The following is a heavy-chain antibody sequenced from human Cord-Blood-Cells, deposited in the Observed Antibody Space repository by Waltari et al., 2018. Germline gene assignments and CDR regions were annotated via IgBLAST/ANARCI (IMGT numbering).Heavy chain of an antibody. Sequence: QVQLVQSGAEVKKPGASVRLSCKASGYTFNSHGSFWVRAAPGGGIEWVGWISAYNGNTNYAQKLQGRVTMTTDTSTSTAYMELRSLRSDDTAVYYCARDIGFWSGYHNPGAFDIWGQGTMVTVSS. V-gene: IGHV1-18*01. D-gene: IGHD3-3*01. CDR1: GYTFNSHG. J-gene: IGHJ3*02. CDR3: ARDIGFWSGYHNPGAFDI. CDR2: ISAYNGNT.